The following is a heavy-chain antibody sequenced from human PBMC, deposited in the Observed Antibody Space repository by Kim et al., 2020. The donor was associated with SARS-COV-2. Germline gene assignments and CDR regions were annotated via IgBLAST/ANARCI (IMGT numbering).Heavy chain of an antibody. J-gene: IGHJ4*02. CDR1: GYTFTNYA. CDR3: ARVSWGSYRYTDS. V-gene: IGHV7-4-1*02. D-gene: IGHD3-16*02. CDR2: INTDTGNP. Sequence: ASVKVSCKASGYTFTNYAISWVRQAPGQGLEWMGWINTDTGNPTYAQAFTGRFVFSVDTSVSTTYLQISSLKADDTALYYCARVSWGSYRYTDSWGQGTL.